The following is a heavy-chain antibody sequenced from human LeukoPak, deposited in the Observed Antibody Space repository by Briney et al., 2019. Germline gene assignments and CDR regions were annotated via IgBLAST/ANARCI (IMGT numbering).Heavy chain of an antibody. Sequence: GGSLRLSCAASGFTFSSYAMHWVRQAPGKGLEWVAVISYDGSNKYYADSVKGRFTISRDNSKNTLYLQMNSLRAEDTAVYYCAKDPSSSSWAFDYWGQGTLVTVSS. CDR1: GFTFSSYA. CDR3: AKDPSSSSWAFDY. CDR2: ISYDGSNK. D-gene: IGHD6-13*01. J-gene: IGHJ4*02. V-gene: IGHV3-30*04.